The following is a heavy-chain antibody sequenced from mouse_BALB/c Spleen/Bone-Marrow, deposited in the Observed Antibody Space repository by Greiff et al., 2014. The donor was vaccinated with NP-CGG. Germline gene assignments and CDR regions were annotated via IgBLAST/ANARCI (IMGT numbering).Heavy chain of an antibody. CDR2: IRSKSNNYAT. V-gene: IGHV10-1*02. CDR3: VRQNYGYAWFAY. J-gene: IGHJ3*01. Sequence: EVKLVESGGGLVQPKGSLKLSCAASGFTFNTYAMNWVRQAPGKGLEWVARIRSKSNNYATYYADSVKDRFTISRDDSQSMLYLQMNNLKTEDTAMYYCVRQNYGYAWFAYWGQGTLVTVSA. D-gene: IGHD2-2*01. CDR1: GFTFNTYA.